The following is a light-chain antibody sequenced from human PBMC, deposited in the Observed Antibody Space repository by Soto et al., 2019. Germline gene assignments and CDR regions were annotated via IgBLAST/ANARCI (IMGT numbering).Light chain of an antibody. CDR1: SSDIGTYDY. CDR3: CSYAGSYSYV. Sequence: QSALTQPPSASGSPGQSVTISCTGTSSDIGTYDYVSWYQHLPDKAPKLIIYEVSKRPSGVPDRFSGSKSGNTASLTVSGLQAEDEGDYYCCSYAGSYSYVFGTGTKVTVL. J-gene: IGLJ1*01. V-gene: IGLV2-8*01. CDR2: EVS.